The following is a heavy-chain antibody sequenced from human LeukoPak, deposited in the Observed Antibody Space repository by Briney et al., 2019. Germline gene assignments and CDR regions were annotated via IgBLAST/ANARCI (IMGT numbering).Heavy chain of an antibody. J-gene: IGHJ3*02. CDR2: ISGSGGST. CDR1: GFTFSSYA. V-gene: IGHV3-23*01. D-gene: IGHD2-2*01. Sequence: GGSLRLSCAASGFTFSSYAMSWVRQAPGKGLEWVSAISGSGGSTYYADSVKGRFTTSRDNSKNTLYLQMNSLRAEDTAVYYCAKELRAIVVVPAARAFDIWGQGTMVTVSS. CDR3: AKELRAIVVVPAARAFDI.